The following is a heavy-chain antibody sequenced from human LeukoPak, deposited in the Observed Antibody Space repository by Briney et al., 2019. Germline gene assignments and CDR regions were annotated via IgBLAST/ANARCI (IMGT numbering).Heavy chain of an antibody. J-gene: IGHJ4*02. Sequence: GWSLTLSCVVSGFTFSNNWMSWVRQTPGKGLEWVANINQDGSEKYYVDPVKGRFTNTRDNAENSVYLQLNSLRAGDTAVYHWASLGTVTRARFDYWGQGPLVTVSS. CDR1: GFTFSNNW. CDR2: INQDGSEK. V-gene: IGHV3-7*01. CDR3: ASLGTVTRARFDY. D-gene: IGHD4-17*01.